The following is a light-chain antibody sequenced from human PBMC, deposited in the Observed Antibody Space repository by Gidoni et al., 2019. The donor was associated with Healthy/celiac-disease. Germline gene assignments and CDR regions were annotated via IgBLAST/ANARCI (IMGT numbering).Light chain of an antibody. V-gene: IGKV1-39*01. CDR3: QQCYNTPWT. Sequence: DIQMTQSPSSLSASVGDRVTITCRASQSISSYLNWYQQKPGKAPKLLIYAASNLQSGVPSRFSGSGSGTDFTLTISSLQPEDFATYYCQQCYNTPWTFGQGTKVEIK. CDR2: AAS. CDR1: QSISSY. J-gene: IGKJ1*01.